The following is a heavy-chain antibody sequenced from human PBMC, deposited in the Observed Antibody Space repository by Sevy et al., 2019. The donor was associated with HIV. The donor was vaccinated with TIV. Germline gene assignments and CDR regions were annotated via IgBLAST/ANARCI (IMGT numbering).Heavy chain of an antibody. Sequence: ASVKVSCKVSGYTLTQLSMHWVRQAPGKGLEWMGSFDPEDDEKFYAQKLQGRLTMTEDTSTDTAYMELSSLRSEDTAVYYCATTKDYYESSGDPFDYWGQGTLVTVSS. CDR1: GYTLTQLS. J-gene: IGHJ4*02. CDR3: ATTKDYYESSGDPFDY. CDR2: FDPEDDEK. D-gene: IGHD3-22*01. V-gene: IGHV1-24*01.